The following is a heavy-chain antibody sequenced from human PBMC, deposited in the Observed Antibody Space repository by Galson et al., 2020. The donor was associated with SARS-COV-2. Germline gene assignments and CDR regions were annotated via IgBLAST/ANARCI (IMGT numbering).Heavy chain of an antibody. J-gene: IGHJ6*02. D-gene: IGHD1-20*01. CDR2: TYYRSKWYT. CDR1: GDSVSSNSAA. CDR3: ARALLTGINILYCHGMDL. Sequence: SQTLSLTCAISGDSVSSNSAAWNWIRQSPSRGLEWLGRTYYRSKWYTDYAVSVKSRITINPDTSKNQFSLQLNSVTPEDTAVYYCARALLTGINILYCHGMDLWGQGTTVTVAS. V-gene: IGHV6-1*01.